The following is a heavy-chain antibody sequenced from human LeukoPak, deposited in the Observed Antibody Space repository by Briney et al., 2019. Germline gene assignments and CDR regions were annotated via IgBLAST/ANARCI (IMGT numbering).Heavy chain of an antibody. CDR2: IYYSGST. V-gene: IGHV4-59*01. D-gene: IGHD1-26*01. CDR1: GGSISGYY. Sequence: PSETLSLTCSVSGGSISGYYWSWIRQPPGKGLEWIGYIYYSGSTNYNPSLKSRITISLDTSKNQFSLKLNSVTAADTAVYYCARVQMNSGSSDAFDIWGQGTMVTVSS. J-gene: IGHJ3*02. CDR3: ARVQMNSGSSDAFDI.